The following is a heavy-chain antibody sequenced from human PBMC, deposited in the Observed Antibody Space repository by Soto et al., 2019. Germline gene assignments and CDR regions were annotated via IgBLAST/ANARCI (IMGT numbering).Heavy chain of an antibody. D-gene: IGHD3-3*01. CDR3: AGTQYDFWSGYMGDAFDI. V-gene: IGHV4-59*01. J-gene: IGHJ3*02. CDR2: IYYSGST. Sequence: SETLSLTCTVSGGSISSYYWSWIRQPPGKGLEWIGYIYYSGSTNYNPSLKGRVTISVDTSKNQFSLKLSSVTAADTAVYYCAGTQYDFWSGYMGDAFDIWGQGTMVTVS. CDR1: GGSISSYY.